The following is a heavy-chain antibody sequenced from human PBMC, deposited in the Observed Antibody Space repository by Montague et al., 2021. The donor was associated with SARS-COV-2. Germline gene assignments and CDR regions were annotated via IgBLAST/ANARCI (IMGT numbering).Heavy chain of an antibody. J-gene: IGHJ6*02. CDR2: IYLHETS. CDR3: ARGRRIAAGGTSYYGLDV. CDR1: AATISRYF. D-gene: IGHD6-13*01. V-gene: IGHV4-4*07. Sequence: SETLSLTCTVPAATISRYFWSLTRQPAGKGLEWTGRIYLHETSSHNPSPTSRVIMSADTSKNQISLKLSSVTAADTAVYYCARGRRIAAGGTSYYGLDVWGQVSTVTVSS.